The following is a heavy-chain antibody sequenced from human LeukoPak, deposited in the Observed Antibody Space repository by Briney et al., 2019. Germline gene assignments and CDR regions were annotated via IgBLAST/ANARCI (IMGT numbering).Heavy chain of an antibody. CDR2: ISGSGGST. D-gene: IGHD3-22*01. J-gene: IGHJ4*02. Sequence: GGSLRLSCAASGFTFSSYAMSWVRQAPGKGLEWVSAISGSGGSTYYADSVKGRFTISRDNSKNTLYLQMNSLRAEDTAVYYCAKDRVYDSSGYYYGGYFDYWGQGTLVTVSS. CDR3: AKDRVYDSSGYYYGGYFDY. CDR1: GFTFSSYA. V-gene: IGHV3-23*01.